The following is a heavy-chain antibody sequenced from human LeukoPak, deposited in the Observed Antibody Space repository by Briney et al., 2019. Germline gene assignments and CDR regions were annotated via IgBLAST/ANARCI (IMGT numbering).Heavy chain of an antibody. D-gene: IGHD3-22*01. V-gene: IGHV3-23*01. Sequence: GGSLRLSCAASGFTYTNFGMSWVRQAPGKGLEWVSSITVNGERTDYADSVNGRFTISRDNSKNTLYLQMNSLRAEDTAVYYCAKSHPDDSNSWGQGTLVTVSS. CDR2: ITVNGERT. CDR3: AKSHPDDSNS. J-gene: IGHJ4*02. CDR1: GFTYTNFG.